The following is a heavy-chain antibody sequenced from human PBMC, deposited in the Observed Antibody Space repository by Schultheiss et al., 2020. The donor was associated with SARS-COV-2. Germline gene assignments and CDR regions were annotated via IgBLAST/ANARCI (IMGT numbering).Heavy chain of an antibody. D-gene: IGHD5-12*01. CDR2: IYYSGST. CDR1: GGSISSYY. CDR3: ARGPVDIVATSHFDY. Sequence: SETLSLTCTVSGGSISSYYWSWIRQPPGKGLEWIGYIYYSGSTNYNPSLKSRVTISVDTSKNQFSLKLSSVTAADTAVYYCARGPVDIVATSHFDYWGQGTLVTVSS. V-gene: IGHV4-59*12. J-gene: IGHJ4*02.